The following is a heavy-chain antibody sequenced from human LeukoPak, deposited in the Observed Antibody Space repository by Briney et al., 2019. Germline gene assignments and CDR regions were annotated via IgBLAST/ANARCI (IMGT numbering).Heavy chain of an antibody. CDR1: GGSIGSSSYY. V-gene: IGHV4-39*07. D-gene: IGHD3-16*02. CDR3: ARQEGYTNFDY. J-gene: IGHJ4*02. Sequence: SETLSLTCTVSGGSIGSSSYYWGWIRQPPGKGLEWIGSIYYSGSTYYNPSLKSRVTISVDTSKNQFSLKLSSVTAADTAVYYCARQEGYTNFDYWGQGTLVTVSS. CDR2: IYYSGST.